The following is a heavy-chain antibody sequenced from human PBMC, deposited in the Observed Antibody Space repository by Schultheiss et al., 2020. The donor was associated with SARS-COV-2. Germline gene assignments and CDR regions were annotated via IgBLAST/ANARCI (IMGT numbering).Heavy chain of an antibody. D-gene: IGHD3-3*01. CDR2: IYYSGST. CDR3: ASFGYDFWSGYYTPGS. Sequence: SETLSLTCTVSGGSISSYYWSWIRQPPGKGLEWIGYIYYSGSTNYNPSLKSRVTISVDTSKNQFSLKLKSVTAADTAVYFCASFGYDFWSGYYTPGSWGQGTLVTVSS. V-gene: IGHV4-59*01. J-gene: IGHJ5*02. CDR1: GGSISSYY.